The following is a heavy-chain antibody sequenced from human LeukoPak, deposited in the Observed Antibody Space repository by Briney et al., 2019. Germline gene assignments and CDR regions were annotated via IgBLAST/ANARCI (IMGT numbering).Heavy chain of an antibody. V-gene: IGHV4-59*01. Sequence: NPSETLSLTCTVSGGSISSYYWSWIRQPPGKGLEWIGYIYHSGSTNYNPSLKSRVTISVDTSKNQFSLKLSSVTAADTAVYYCARGHGSGWYFDYWGQGTLVTVSS. D-gene: IGHD6-19*01. CDR2: IYHSGST. CDR3: ARGHGSGWYFDY. J-gene: IGHJ4*02. CDR1: GGSISSYY.